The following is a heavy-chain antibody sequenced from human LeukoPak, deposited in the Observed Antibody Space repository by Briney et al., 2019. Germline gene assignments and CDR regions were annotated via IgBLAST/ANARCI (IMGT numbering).Heavy chain of an antibody. V-gene: IGHV1-2*02. J-gene: IGHJ4*02. CDR1: GYTFTGYY. D-gene: IGHD5-12*01. Sequence: ASVKVSCKASGYTFTGYYMHWVRQAPGQGLEWMGWINPNSGGTNYAQKFQGRVTMTRDTSISTAYMEVSRLRSEDTAVYYCARDRASGYDLRLFDYWGQGTLVTVSS. CDR3: ARDRASGYDLRLFDY. CDR2: INPNSGGT.